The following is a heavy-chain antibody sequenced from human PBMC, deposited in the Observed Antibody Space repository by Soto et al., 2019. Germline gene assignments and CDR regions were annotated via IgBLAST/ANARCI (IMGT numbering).Heavy chain of an antibody. J-gene: IGHJ5*02. D-gene: IGHD7-27*01. Sequence: SVKVSCKASGGTFSSYAISWVRQAPGQGLEWMGGIIPIFGTANYAQKFQGRVTITADESTSTAYMELSSLRSEDTAVYYCAGSNANWGSNWFDPWGQGTLVTVSS. CDR2: IIPIFGTA. V-gene: IGHV1-69*13. CDR1: GGTFSSYA. CDR3: AGSNANWGSNWFDP.